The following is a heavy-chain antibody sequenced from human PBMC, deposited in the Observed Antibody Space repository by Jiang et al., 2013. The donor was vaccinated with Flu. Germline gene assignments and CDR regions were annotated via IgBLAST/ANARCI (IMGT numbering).Heavy chain of an antibody. J-gene: IGHJ5*02. CDR3: ARDRGSSSRWFDP. CDR1: GGSISSYY. D-gene: IGHD6-6*01. CDR2: IYYSGST. V-gene: IGHV4-59*01. Sequence: TVSGGSISSYYWSWIRQPPGKGLEWIGYIYYSGSTNYNPSLKSRVTISVDTSKNQFSLKLSSVTAADTAVYYCARDRGSSSRWFDPWGQGTLVTVSS.